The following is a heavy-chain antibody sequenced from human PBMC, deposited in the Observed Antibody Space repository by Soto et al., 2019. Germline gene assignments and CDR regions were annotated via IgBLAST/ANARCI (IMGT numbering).Heavy chain of an antibody. CDR3: AKDREHCSGGSCYPGALDY. Sequence: GGSLRLSCAASGFTFSSYGMHWVRQAPGKGLEWVAVISYDGSNKYYADSVKGRSTISRDNSKNTLYLQMNSLRAEDTAVYYCAKDREHCSGGSCYPGALDYWGQGTLVTVSS. CDR1: GFTFSSYG. V-gene: IGHV3-30*18. J-gene: IGHJ4*02. D-gene: IGHD2-15*01. CDR2: ISYDGSNK.